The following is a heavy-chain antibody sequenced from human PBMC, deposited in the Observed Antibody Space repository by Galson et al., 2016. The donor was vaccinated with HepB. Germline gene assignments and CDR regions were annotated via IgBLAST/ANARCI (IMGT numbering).Heavy chain of an antibody. CDR1: GGSMSHYY. J-gene: IGHJ4*02. D-gene: IGHD3-22*01. V-gene: IGHV4-59*01. CDR2: ISYSGDT. Sequence: ETLSLTCIVSGGSMSHYYWNWIRQSPGKGLEWIGYISYSGDTNYTPSLKSRVTIALDTPTNQFSLQLTSATPADTAVYYCARGFPHSFYDSSGYYPSPFFDHWGQGALVTVSS. CDR3: ARGFPHSFYDSSGYYPSPFFDH.